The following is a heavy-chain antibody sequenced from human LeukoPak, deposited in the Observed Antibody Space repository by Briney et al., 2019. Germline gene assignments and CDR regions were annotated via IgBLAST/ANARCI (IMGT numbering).Heavy chain of an antibody. J-gene: IGHJ6*02. CDR1: GGTFTSYT. CDR2: IIPIVGIA. V-gene: IGHV1-69*02. Sequence: SVKVSCKASGGTFTSYTINWVRQAPGQGLEWMGRIIPIVGIANYAQKFQGRVTIIADKSTSTAYMELSSLRSEDTAVYYCARGSRGGSVGMDVWGQGTTVTVSS. D-gene: IGHD2-15*01. CDR3: ARGSRGGSVGMDV.